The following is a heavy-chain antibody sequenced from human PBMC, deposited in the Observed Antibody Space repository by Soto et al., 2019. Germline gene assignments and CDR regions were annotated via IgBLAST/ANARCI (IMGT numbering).Heavy chain of an antibody. D-gene: IGHD1-26*01. Sequence: LRLSCAASGFTFSSYAMSWVRQAPGKGLEWVSAISGSGGSTYYADSVKGRFTISRDNSKNTLYLQMNSLRAEDTAVYYCAKGVSGSYLFDYWGQGTLVTVSS. V-gene: IGHV3-23*01. CDR1: GFTFSSYA. CDR2: ISGSGGST. CDR3: AKGVSGSYLFDY. J-gene: IGHJ4*02.